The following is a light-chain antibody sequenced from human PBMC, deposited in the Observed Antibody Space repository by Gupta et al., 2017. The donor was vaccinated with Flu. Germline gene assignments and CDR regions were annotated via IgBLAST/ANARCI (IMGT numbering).Light chain of an antibody. J-gene: IGLJ2*01. CDR1: SPNIGTDYE. CDR3: QSDDSSSFVL. V-gene: IGLV1-40*01. CDR2: GNS. Sequence: QSVLPQPPSVSGAPGPRVTISCTGSSPNIGTDYEVHWYQQLPGTAPKLLIYGNSKRPAGVPDRFSGSKSGTAASLAITGPQAEEEADYYCQSDDSSSFVLFGGGTRLTVL.